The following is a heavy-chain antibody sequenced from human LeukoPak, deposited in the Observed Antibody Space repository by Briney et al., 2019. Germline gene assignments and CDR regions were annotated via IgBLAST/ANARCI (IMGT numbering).Heavy chain of an antibody. CDR2: ISGSGGST. D-gene: IGHD6-13*01. V-gene: IGHV3-23*01. Sequence: GGSLRLSCAASGFTFSSYAMSCVRQAPGKGLEWVSAISGSGGSTYYADSVKGRFTISRDNSKNTLYLQMNSLRAEDTAVYYCAKGDWSRIAAAGLDYWGQGTLVTVSS. CDR1: GFTFSSYA. J-gene: IGHJ4*02. CDR3: AKGDWSRIAAAGLDY.